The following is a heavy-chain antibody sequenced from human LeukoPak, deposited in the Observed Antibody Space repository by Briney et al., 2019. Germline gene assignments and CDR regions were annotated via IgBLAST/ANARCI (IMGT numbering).Heavy chain of an antibody. CDR1: GYTLTELS. D-gene: IGHD2-8*01. V-gene: IGHV1-24*01. J-gene: IGHJ6*02. CDR3: ARVDGAGCTNGVCYKGHYYYYCGMDV. CDR2: FDPEDGET. Sequence: ASVKVSCKVSGYTLTELSMHWVRQAPGKGLEWMGGFDPEDGETIYAQKFQGRVTITADESTSTAYMELSSLRSEDTAVYYCARVDGAGCTNGVCYKGHYYYYCGMDVWGQGTTVTVS.